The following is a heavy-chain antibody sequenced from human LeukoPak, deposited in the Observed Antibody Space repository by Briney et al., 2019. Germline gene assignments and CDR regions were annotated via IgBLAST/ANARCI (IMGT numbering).Heavy chain of an antibody. CDR1: GFTFDDYA. CDR3: AKARSGWYSPFDY. Sequence: PGGSLRLSCGASGFTFDDYAMHWVRQAPGKGLEWVSGISWNSGSIGYADSVKGRFTISRDNAKNSLYLQMSSLRAEDTALYYCAKARSGWYSPFDYWGQGTLVTVSS. V-gene: IGHV3-9*01. D-gene: IGHD6-19*01. CDR2: ISWNSGSI. J-gene: IGHJ4*02.